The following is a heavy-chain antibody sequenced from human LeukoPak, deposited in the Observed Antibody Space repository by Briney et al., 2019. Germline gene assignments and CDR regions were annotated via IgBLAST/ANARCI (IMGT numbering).Heavy chain of an antibody. CDR2: INIYTGNI. CDR1: GYNFVTSG. D-gene: IGHD5-24*01. V-gene: IGHV1-18*01. J-gene: IGHJ3*01. CDR3: ARVEAANIGDGFDL. Sequence: GASVKVSCQASGYNFVTSGINWVRQADGQGLEWMGWINIYTGNIDYAQRFQGRVTMTADTSTSTVYMELTSLTSDDTAVYYCARVEAANIGDGFDLWGQGTQGTAAS.